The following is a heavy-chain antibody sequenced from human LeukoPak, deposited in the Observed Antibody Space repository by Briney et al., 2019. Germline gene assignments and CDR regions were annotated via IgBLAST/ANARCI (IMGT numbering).Heavy chain of an antibody. Sequence: GGSLRLSCAASGFTFSSFAMNWVRQAPGKGLEWLSYISVGSGTIYYADSVKGRFTISRDNAKNSLYLQMNSLRAEDTAVYYCARGRFSKSSNCFGPWGQGTLVTVSS. V-gene: IGHV3-48*01. D-gene: IGHD3-16*01. CDR3: ARGRFSKSSNCFGP. J-gene: IGHJ5*02. CDR1: GFTFSSFA. CDR2: ISVGSGTI.